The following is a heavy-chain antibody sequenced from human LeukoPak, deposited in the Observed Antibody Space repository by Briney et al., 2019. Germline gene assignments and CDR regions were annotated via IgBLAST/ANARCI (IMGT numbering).Heavy chain of an antibody. CDR1: GSSIARHY. Sequence: SEPLSLTCSVSGSSIARHYWTWIRKPPGKGLKWIGYTHFSGGSNYNPSPKSRATTSLDRAKNQISLTLTSVTAADTAVYFCARTKAAVSYDFWGQGTLVTVSS. J-gene: IGHJ4*02. D-gene: IGHD6-13*01. CDR2: THFSGGS. CDR3: ARTKAAVSYDF. V-gene: IGHV4-59*11.